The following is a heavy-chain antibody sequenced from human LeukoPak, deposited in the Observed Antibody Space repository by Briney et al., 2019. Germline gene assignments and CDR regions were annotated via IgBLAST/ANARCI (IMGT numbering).Heavy chain of an antibody. CDR2: ISWNSGSI. D-gene: IGHD3-22*01. V-gene: IGHV3-9*01. Sequence: GGSLRLSCAASGFTFDDYAMHWVRQAPGKGLEWVSGISWNSGSIGYADSVKGRFTISRDNAKNSLYLQINSLRAEDTAIYYCARRGYYDSSGYDYWGQGTLVTVSS. J-gene: IGHJ4*02. CDR3: ARRGYYDSSGYDY. CDR1: GFTFDDYA.